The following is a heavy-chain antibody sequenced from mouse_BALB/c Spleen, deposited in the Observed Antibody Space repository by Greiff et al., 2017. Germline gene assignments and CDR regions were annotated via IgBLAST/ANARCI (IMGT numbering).Heavy chain of an antibody. D-gene: IGHD2-14*01. V-gene: IGHV6-6*02. CDR2: IRLKSNNYAT. CDR1: GFTFSNYW. CDR3: TRWGVRRDMAMDY. Sequence: EVKLVESGGGLVQPGGSMKLSCVASGFTFSNYWMNWVRPSPEKGLEWVAEIRLKSNNYATHYAESVKGRFTISSYDSKSSVYLQMNNSRAENTGIYYCTRWGVRRDMAMDYWGQGTSVTVSS. J-gene: IGHJ4*01.